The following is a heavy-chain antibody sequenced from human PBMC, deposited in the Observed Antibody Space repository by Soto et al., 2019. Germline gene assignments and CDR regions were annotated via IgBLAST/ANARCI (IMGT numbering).Heavy chain of an antibody. CDR1: GGSISSGGYS. CDR2: IYHSGST. J-gene: IGHJ4*02. CDR3: ARDSYGSFDY. Sequence: QLQLQESGSGLVKPSQTLSLTCAVSGGSISSGGYSWSWIRQPPGKGLEWIGYIYHSGSTYYNPSLKSRVTISVSQSKNQFSLKLSSVNAADKAVYYCARDSYGSFDYWGQGTLVTVSS. V-gene: IGHV4-30-2*01. D-gene: IGHD5-18*01.